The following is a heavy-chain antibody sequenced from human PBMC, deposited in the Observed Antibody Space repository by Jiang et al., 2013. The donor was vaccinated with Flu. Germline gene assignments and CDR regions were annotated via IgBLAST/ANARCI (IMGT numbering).Heavy chain of an antibody. CDR1: GYMFSAYY. V-gene: IGHV1-46*01. CDR3: ARRYDFWTGPEGLDF. CDR2: ISPTGDRT. Sequence: SGAEVKKPGASVKISCEASGYMFSAYYIYWVRQAPGQGPEWMGEISPTGDRTTYAKPFQDRVTLTRDTSTSTAYMKLVGLKSEDTAIYYCARRYDFWTGPEGLDFWGQGTVVTVSP. D-gene: IGHD3-3*01. J-gene: IGHJ3*01.